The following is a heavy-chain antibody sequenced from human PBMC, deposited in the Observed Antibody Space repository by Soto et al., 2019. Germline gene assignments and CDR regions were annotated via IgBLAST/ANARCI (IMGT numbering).Heavy chain of an antibody. CDR3: ARGRPRGAVTHKYYYYYYGMDV. V-gene: IGHV4-34*01. D-gene: IGHD4-17*01. CDR1: GGSFSVYY. J-gene: IGHJ6*02. CDR2: INHSGST. Sequence: PSETLSLTCAVYGGSFSVYYWSWIRHPPGKGLEWIGEINHSGSTNYNPSLKSRVTISVDTSKNQFSLKLSSVTAADTAVYYCARGRPRGAVTHKYYYYYYGMDVWGQGTTVTVS.